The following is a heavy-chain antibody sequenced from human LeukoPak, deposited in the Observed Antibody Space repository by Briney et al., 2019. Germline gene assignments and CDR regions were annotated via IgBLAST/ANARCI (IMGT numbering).Heavy chain of an antibody. V-gene: IGHV4-34*01. CDR3: AGTTRYCSSTSRYFWFDP. Sequence: SETLSLTCAVYGGSFSGYYWSWIRQPPGKGLEWIGEINHSGSTNYNPSLKSRVTISVDTSKNQFSLKLSSVTAADTAVYYCAGTTRYCSSTSRYFWFDPWGQGTLVTVSS. CDR2: INHSGST. J-gene: IGHJ5*02. D-gene: IGHD2-2*01. CDR1: GGSFSGYY.